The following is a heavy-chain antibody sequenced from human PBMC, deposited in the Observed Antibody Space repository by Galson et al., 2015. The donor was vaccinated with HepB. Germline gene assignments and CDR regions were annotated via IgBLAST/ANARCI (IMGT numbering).Heavy chain of an antibody. CDR3: ARVGPTYYDILTGYYPFDY. CDR1: GGTFSSYA. D-gene: IGHD3-9*01. V-gene: IGHV1-69*13. J-gene: IGHJ4*02. Sequence: SVKVSCKASGGTFSSYAISWVRQAPGQGLEWMGGIIPIFGTANYAQKFQGRVTITADESTSTAYMELSSLRSEDTAVYYCARVGPTYYDILTGYYPFDYWGQGTLVTVSS. CDR2: IIPIFGTA.